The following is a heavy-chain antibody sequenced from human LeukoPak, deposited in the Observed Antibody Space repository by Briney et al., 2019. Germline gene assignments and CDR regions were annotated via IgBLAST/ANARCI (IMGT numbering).Heavy chain of an antibody. V-gene: IGHV3-33*01. Sequence: GGSLRLSCAASGFTFSSYGMHWVRQAPGKGLEWVAVIWYDGSNKYYADSVKGRFTISRDNSKNTLYLQMNSLRAEDTAVYYCARELSSNYLYFDYWGQGTLVTVSS. D-gene: IGHD4-11*01. CDR3: ARELSSNYLYFDY. CDR1: GFTFSSYG. J-gene: IGHJ4*02. CDR2: IWYDGSNK.